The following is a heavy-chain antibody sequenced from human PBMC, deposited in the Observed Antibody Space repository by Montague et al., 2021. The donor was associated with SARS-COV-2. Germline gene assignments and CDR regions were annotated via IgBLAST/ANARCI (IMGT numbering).Heavy chain of an antibody. CDR3: ATELPGYYDDSGYYSAFDH. J-gene: IGHJ4*02. CDR2: IKQDGSQQ. D-gene: IGHD3-22*01. Sequence: YLRLSCEASGFTFSAFWLTWVRPAPGKGLEWVPNIKQDGSQQFYLSSVKGRFPISSANAPSSLHLPLHSLRLDATAVYYCATELPGYYDDSGYYSAFDHWGQGTLVSVSA. CDR1: GFTFSAFW. V-gene: IGHV3-7*05.